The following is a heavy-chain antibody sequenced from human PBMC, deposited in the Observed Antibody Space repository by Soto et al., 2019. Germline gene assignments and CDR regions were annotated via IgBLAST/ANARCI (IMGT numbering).Heavy chain of an antibody. CDR3: ARGHYYYGMDV. CDR2: IYYSGTT. V-gene: IGHV4-30-2*01. J-gene: IGHJ6*02. Sequence: NPSETLSLTCTVSNGSVSSGTYSWSWVRQPPGKGLEWIGYIYYSGTTYYTPSLKSRLTMSMDRANDHFSLNLTSVTAADTAVYLCARGHYYYGMDVWGQGITVTVSS. CDR1: NGSVSSGTYS.